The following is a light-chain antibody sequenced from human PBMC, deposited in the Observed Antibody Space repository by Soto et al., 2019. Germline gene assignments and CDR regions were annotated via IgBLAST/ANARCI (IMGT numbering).Light chain of an antibody. CDR2: DVS. CDR3: SSYTSSSTLV. CDR1: SSDVGGYNS. V-gene: IGLV2-14*03. J-gene: IGLJ1*01. Sequence: QSVLTQPASVSGSPGQSIAISCTGTSSDVGGYNSVSWYQHHPGKAPKLMIYDVSYRPSGVSDRFSGSKSGNTASLTISRLQAEDEADYYCSSYTSSSTLVFGTGTKVTVL.